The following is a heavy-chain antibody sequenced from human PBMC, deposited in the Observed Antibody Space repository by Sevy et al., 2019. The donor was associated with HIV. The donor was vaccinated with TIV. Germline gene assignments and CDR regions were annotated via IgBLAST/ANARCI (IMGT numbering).Heavy chain of an antibody. CDR3: TRDQWQELVRRHCDY. J-gene: IGHJ4*02. D-gene: IGHD6-13*01. CDR2: IRSKVYGGTT. Sequence: GGSLRLSCTTSGFTFGDYXVXXXRQXPGKGLXWVGFIRSKVYGGTTDYAASVKGRFTISRDDSKSIAYLQMNSLKTEDTAMYYCTRDQWQELVRRHCDYWGQGTLVTVSS. V-gene: IGHV3-49*04. CDR1: GFTFGDYX.